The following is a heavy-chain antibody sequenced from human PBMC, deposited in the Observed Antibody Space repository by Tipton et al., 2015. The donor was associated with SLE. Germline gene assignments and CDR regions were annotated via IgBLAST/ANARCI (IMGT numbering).Heavy chain of an antibody. CDR1: GDSIRRHF. D-gene: IGHD6-19*01. Sequence: TLSLTCTVSGDSIRRHFWSWIRQPPGKGLEWIGSMYHSGSTYYNPSLKSRVTILEDTSKNQFSLKLSSVTAADTAVYYCARDEGSGWYLYWGQGTLVTVSS. CDR2: MYHSGST. V-gene: IGHV4-38-2*02. J-gene: IGHJ4*02. CDR3: ARDEGSGWYLY.